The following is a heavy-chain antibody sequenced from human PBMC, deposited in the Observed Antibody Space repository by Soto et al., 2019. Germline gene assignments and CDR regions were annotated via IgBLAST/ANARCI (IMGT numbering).Heavy chain of an antibody. V-gene: IGHV1-69*04. CDR3: ARDSGTVGYDDS. D-gene: IGHD3-10*01. CDR2: IIPLLDVT. Sequence: QVQLVQSGAEVKKPGSSVKVSCKASGGTFSTYTINWVRQAPGQGLQGMGRIIPLLDVTNNAHRFPGRVTITADKSTSTVYMELTSLTSADTAVYYCARDSGTVGYDDSWGQGTLVTVSS. J-gene: IGHJ4*02. CDR1: GGTFSTYT.